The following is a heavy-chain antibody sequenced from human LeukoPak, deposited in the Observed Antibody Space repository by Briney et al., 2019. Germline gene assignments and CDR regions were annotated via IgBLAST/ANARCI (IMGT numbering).Heavy chain of an antibody. D-gene: IGHD2-2*01. CDR2: INPSGGGT. V-gene: IGHV1-46*01. J-gene: IGHJ4*02. CDR1: GYTFTSYY. CDR3: ARDVAVIPAAQKNFFDY. Sequence: ASVKVCCKASGYTFTSYYMHWVRQAPGQGLEWMGIINPSGGGTTYAQNFQGRVTMTRDTSTSTIYMELSSLRSDDTAVYFCARDVAVIPAAQKNFFDYWGQGALVTVSS.